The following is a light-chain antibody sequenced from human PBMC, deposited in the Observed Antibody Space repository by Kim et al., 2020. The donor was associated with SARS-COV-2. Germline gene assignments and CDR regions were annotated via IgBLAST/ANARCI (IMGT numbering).Light chain of an antibody. CDR3: AAWDDSLSVGV. CDR1: SSNLESNY. J-gene: IGLJ3*02. Sequence: GDRVTISCSGHSSNLESNYVYWYQQLPGTAPKLLIYRNSQRPSGVPDRFAGSKAGTSASLAISGLRSEDEADYYCAAWDDSLSVGVFGGGTQLTVL. V-gene: IGLV1-47*01. CDR2: RNS.